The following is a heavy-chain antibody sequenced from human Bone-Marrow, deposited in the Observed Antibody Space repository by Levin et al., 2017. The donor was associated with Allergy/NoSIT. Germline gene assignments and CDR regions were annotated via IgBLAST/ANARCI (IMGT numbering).Heavy chain of an antibody. D-gene: IGHD6-19*01. CDR3: ASNQWLVHLDY. CDR1: GFTFSDYY. V-gene: IGHV3-11*03. Sequence: GGSLRLSCAASGFTFSDYYMSWIRQAPGKGLEWVSYISSSSSYTNYADSVKGRFTISRDNAKNSLYLQMNSLRAEDTAVYYCASNQWLVHLDYWGQGTLVTVSS. J-gene: IGHJ4*02. CDR2: ISSSSSYT.